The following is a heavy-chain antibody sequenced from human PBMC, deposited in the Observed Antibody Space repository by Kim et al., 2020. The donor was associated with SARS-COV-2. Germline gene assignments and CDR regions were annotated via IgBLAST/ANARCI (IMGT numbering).Heavy chain of an antibody. J-gene: IGHJ4*02. V-gene: IGHV3-9*01. CDR3: AKDSAPPLLRGVIGY. D-gene: IGHD3-10*01. Sequence: GGSLRLSCAASGFTFDDYAMHWVRQAPGKGLEWVSGISWNSGSIGYADSVKGRFTISRDNAKNSLYLQMNSLRAEDTALYYCAKDSAPPLLRGVIGYWGQGTLVTVSS. CDR2: ISWNSGSI. CDR1: GFTFDDYA.